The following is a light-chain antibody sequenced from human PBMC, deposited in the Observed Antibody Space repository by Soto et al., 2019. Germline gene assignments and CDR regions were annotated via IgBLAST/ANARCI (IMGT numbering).Light chain of an antibody. J-gene: IGKJ2*01. CDR2: DAS. Sequence: EIVLTQSPATLSLSPGERATLSCRASQSISSYLAWYQQKPGQAPRLLIYDASSRATGIPARFSGRGSGTDFTLTISSLEPEDFAVYYCQQRTFGQGTKLEIK. CDR3: QQRT. V-gene: IGKV3-11*01. CDR1: QSISSY.